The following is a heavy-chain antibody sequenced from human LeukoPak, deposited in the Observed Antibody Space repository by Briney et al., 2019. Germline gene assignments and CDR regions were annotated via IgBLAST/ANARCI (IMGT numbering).Heavy chain of an antibody. Sequence: PGGSLRLSCAASGFTVSSNYMSWVRQAPGKGLEWGSVIYSGGSTYYADSVKGRFTISRDKSKNTLYLQMNSLRAEDTAVYYCARAVPPVMTFDYWGQGTLVTVSS. D-gene: IGHD2-21*01. CDR1: GFTVSSNY. V-gene: IGHV3-53*01. J-gene: IGHJ4*02. CDR3: ARAVPPVMTFDY. CDR2: IYSGGST.